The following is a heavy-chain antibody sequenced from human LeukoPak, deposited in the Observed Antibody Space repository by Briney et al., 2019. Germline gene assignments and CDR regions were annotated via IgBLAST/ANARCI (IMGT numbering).Heavy chain of an antibody. J-gene: IGHJ3*01. CDR3: ARATGIAAAGIVDAFDV. D-gene: IGHD6-25*01. V-gene: IGHV4-38-2*02. Sequence: RTSETLSLTCTVSGGSISSYYWGWIRQPPGKGLEWIGSIYHSGSTSYNPSLKSRVTISVDTSKNQFSLNLISVTAADTAIYYCARATGIAAAGIVDAFDVWGQGTMVTVSA. CDR1: GGSISSYY. CDR2: IYHSGST.